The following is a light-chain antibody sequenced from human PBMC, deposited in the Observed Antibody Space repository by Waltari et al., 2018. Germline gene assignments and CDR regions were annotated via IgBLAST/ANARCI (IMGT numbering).Light chain of an antibody. CDR2: GAS. J-gene: IGKJ1*01. CDR3: QQYSSTPKT. V-gene: IGKV4-1*01. Sequence: DLVMIQSPASLAASLGERATINCKSSLSVLYSPNNKNYLAWYQQKPGQPPKLLIYGASTRESGVPDRFSGSGSGTDFTLTISSLQAEDVAVYYCQQYSSTPKTFGQGTKVEIK. CDR1: LSVLYSPNNKNY.